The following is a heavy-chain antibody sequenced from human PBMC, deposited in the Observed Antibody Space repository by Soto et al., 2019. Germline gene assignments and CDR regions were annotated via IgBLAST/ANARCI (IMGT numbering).Heavy chain of an antibody. CDR2: INHSGST. CDR1: GGSFSGYY. J-gene: IGHJ3*02. CDR3: ARGGPHYDILTGLDAFDI. D-gene: IGHD3-9*01. Sequence: SETLSLTCAVYGGSFSGYYWSWIRQPPGKGLEWIGEINHSGSTNYNPSLKSRVTISVDTSKTQFSLKLSSGTAADTAVYYCARGGPHYDILTGLDAFDIWGQGTMVTVSS. V-gene: IGHV4-34*01.